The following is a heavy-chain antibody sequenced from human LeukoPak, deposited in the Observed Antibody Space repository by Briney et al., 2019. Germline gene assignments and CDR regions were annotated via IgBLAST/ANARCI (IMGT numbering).Heavy chain of an antibody. CDR1: GGSISSGGYY. CDR2: IYYSGST. CDR3: ASGPYYDILTGNLSLPEYFQH. Sequence: SQTLSLTCTVSGGSISSGGYYWSWIRQHPGKGLEWIGYIYYSGSTYYNPSLKSRVTISVDTSKNQFSLKLSSVTAADTAVYYCASGPYYDILTGNLSLPEYFQHWGQGTLVTVSS. D-gene: IGHD3-9*01. V-gene: IGHV4-31*03. J-gene: IGHJ1*01.